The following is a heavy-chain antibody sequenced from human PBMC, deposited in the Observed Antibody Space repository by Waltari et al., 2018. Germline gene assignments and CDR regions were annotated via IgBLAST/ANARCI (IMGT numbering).Heavy chain of an antibody. CDR3: ARRFYCGGDCVIFDY. V-gene: IGHV4-39*07. D-gene: IGHD2-21*02. CDR2: IYYSGST. Sequence: QLQLQESGPGLVKPSETLSLTCTVSGGSISSSSYSWGWIRQPPGKGLEWIGSIYYSGSTYYNPSLKSRVTISVDTSKNQFSLKLSSVTAADTAVYYCARRFYCGGDCVIFDYWGQGTLVTVSS. CDR1: GGSISSSSYS. J-gene: IGHJ4*02.